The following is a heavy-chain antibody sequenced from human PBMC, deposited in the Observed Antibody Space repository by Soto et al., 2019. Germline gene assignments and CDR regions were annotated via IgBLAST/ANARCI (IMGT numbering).Heavy chain of an antibody. Sequence: GGSLRLSCAASGFTFSIYIMNGVRQAPGKGLEWVSSISSSSSYIYYADSVKGRFTISRDNAKNSLYLQMNSLRAEDTAVYSCARDILMITFGGVPDAFDIWGQGTMVTAS. CDR1: GFTFSIYI. J-gene: IGHJ3*02. V-gene: IGHV3-21*01. CDR3: ARDILMITFGGVPDAFDI. D-gene: IGHD3-16*01. CDR2: ISSSSSYI.